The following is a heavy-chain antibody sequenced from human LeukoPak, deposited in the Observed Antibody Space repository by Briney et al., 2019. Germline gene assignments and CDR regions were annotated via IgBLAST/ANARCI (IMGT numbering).Heavy chain of an antibody. D-gene: IGHD5-18*01. CDR1: GYRFTNYW. CDR3: ARRGYGYSQPDY. V-gene: IGHV5-51*01. CDR2: IYPDDSDT. Sequence: GEPLKISCKGSGYRFTNYWIGWVRQMPGKGLEWMGIIYPDDSDTRYSPSFQGQVTISADRSISTAYLQWTSLKASDTAMYYCARRGYGYSQPDYWGQGTLVTVSS. J-gene: IGHJ4*02.